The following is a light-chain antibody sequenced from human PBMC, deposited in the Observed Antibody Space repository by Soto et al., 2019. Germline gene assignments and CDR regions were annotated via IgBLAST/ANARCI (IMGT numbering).Light chain of an antibody. V-gene: IGKV3-20*01. CDR3: QQYGSSPLT. Sequence: EIVLTQSPGTLSLSPGERATLSCRASESVRDNYLAWYQQRSGQAPRLVIYGASSRASAVPDRFSGSGSGADFTLTISRLEPEDFAVYYCQQYGSSPLTFGGGTKVELK. CDR2: GAS. J-gene: IGKJ4*01. CDR1: ESVRDNY.